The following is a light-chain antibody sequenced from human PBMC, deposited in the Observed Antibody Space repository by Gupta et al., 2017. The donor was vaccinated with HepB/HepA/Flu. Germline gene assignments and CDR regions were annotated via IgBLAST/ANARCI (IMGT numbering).Light chain of an antibody. CDR1: SSDVDNYNR. CDR2: EVS. V-gene: IGLV2-18*02. CDR3: SSYTSSNTSV. J-gene: IGLJ1*01. Sequence: QSALTQPPSVSGSPGQSVTISCTGTSSDVDNYNRVCWYQQPPGTAPKLMILEVSHRPSGVPDRFSGSKSGNTASLTISGLQAEDEADYYCSSYTSSNTSVFGTGTKVTVL.